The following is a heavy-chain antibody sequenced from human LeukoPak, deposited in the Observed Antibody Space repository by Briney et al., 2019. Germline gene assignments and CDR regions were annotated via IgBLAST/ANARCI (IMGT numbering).Heavy chain of an antibody. J-gene: IGHJ3*02. CDR2: TFYRSKWYN. Sequence: PSQSLSLTCAISGDSVSRNSGAWNWIRQSPSRGLEWLGRTFYRSKWYNDYAVSVKSRIFINPDTSKNQFSLQLNSVTPEDTAVYYCAREWDYYDSSEPSDAFDIWGQGTMVTVSS. CDR1: GDSVSRNSGA. V-gene: IGHV6-1*01. CDR3: AREWDYYDSSEPSDAFDI. D-gene: IGHD3-22*01.